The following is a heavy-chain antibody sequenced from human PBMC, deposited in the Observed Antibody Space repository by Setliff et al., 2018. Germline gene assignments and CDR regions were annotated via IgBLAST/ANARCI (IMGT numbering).Heavy chain of an antibody. CDR3: ASPPIRQYNYYIDV. V-gene: IGHV3-11*01. J-gene: IGHJ6*04. Sequence: PGGSLRLSCAASGLTFSHAGMTWVRQSPGKGLEWISYISSIGRLIHYADSVKGSFTVFRGNAGNSVHLQMNNLRVDDAAIYYCASPPIRQYNYYIDVWGKGTTVTVSS. CDR1: GLTFSHAG. D-gene: IGHD3-10*01. CDR2: ISSIGRLI.